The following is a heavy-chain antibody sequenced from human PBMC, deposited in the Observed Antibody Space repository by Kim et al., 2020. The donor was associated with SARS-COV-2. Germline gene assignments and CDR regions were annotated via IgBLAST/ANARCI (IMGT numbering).Heavy chain of an antibody. V-gene: IGHV4-4*07. CDR3: ARDAYCSGGSCYSDYYYYGMDV. CDR2: IYTSGST. CDR1: GGSISSYY. Sequence: SETLSLTCTVSGGSISSYYWSWIRQPAGKGLEWIGRIYTSGSTNYNPSLKSRVTMSVDTSKNQFSLKLSSVTAADTAVYYCARDAYCSGGSCYSDYYYYGMDVWGQGTTVTVSS. D-gene: IGHD2-15*01. J-gene: IGHJ6*02.